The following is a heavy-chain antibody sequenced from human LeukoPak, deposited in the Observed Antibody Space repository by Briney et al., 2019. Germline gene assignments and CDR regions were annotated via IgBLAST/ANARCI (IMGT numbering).Heavy chain of an antibody. J-gene: IGHJ4*02. CDR1: GGSISSGDYY. D-gene: IGHD3-9*01. V-gene: IGHV4-30-4*01. CDR3: ASYDILTGYYPRPS. CDR2: IYYSGST. Sequence: SQTLSLTCTVSGGSISSGDYYRSWIRQPPGKGLEWIGYIYYSGSTYYNPSLKSRVTISVDTSKNQFSLKLSSVTAADTAVYYCASYDILTGYYPRPSWGQGTLVTVSS.